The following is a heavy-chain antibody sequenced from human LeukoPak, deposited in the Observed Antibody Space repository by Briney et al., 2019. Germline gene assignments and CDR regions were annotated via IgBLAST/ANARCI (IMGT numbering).Heavy chain of an antibody. J-gene: IGHJ4*02. CDR3: AKDDGGSVTTTDFEY. CDR1: GFTFSNYA. CDR2: ITDSGGST. D-gene: IGHD4-17*01. V-gene: IGHV3-23*01. Sequence: GGSLRLSCAASGFTFSNYALSWVRQVPGKGLEWVSGITDSGGSTYYADPVKGRFTISRDNSKNTLYLQMNSLRAEDTAVYFCAKDDGGSVTTTDFEYWGQGTLVTVSS.